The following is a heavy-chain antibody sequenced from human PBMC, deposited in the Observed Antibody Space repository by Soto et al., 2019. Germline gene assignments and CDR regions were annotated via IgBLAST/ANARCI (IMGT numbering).Heavy chain of an antibody. CDR3: ARKTLIWSDDAFDI. Sequence: ASVKVSCKASGYTFTGYYMHWVRQAPGQGLEWMEWINPNSGGTNYAQKFQGWVTMTRDTSISTAYMELSRLRSDDTAVYYCARKTLIWSDDAFDIWGQGTMVTVSS. V-gene: IGHV1-2*04. CDR2: INPNSGGT. J-gene: IGHJ3*02. CDR1: GYTFTGYY. D-gene: IGHD2-8*02.